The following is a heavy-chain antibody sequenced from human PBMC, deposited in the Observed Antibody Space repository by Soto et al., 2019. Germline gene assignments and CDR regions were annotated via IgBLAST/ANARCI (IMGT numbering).Heavy chain of an antibody. V-gene: IGHV3-23*01. J-gene: IGHJ3*02. CDR2: ISGSGGST. D-gene: IGHD2-15*01. CDR1: GFTFSSYA. CDR3: AKGYCSGGSCIDAFDI. Sequence: GGSLRLSCAVSGFTFSSYAMSWVRQAPGKGLEWVSAISGSGGSTYYADSVKGRFTISRDNSKNTLYLQMNSLRAEDTAVYYCAKGYCSGGSCIDAFDIWGQGTMVTVSS.